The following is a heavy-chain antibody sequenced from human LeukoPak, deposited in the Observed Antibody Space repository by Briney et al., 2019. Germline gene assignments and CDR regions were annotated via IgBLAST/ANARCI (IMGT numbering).Heavy chain of an antibody. CDR2: IIPIFGTA. CDR1: GGTFSSYA. V-gene: IGHV1-69*13. CDR3: ARGISETRTTIESADY. D-gene: IGHD1-7*01. J-gene: IGHJ4*02. Sequence: SVKVSCKASGGTFSSYAISWGRQAPGQGLEWMGGIIPIFGTANYAQTCQGRVTITADASTSTDYMELSRLRSDDTAVYYCARGISETRTTIESADYWGQGTLVTVSS.